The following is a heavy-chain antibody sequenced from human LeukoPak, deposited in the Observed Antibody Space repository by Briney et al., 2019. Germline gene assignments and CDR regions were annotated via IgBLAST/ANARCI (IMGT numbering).Heavy chain of an antibody. CDR1: GFTFSSFG. V-gene: IGHV3-33*01. Sequence: GGSLRLSCAASGFTFSSFGMHWVRQAPGKGLEWLAVIWYDGSNKYYADSVKGRFTISRDNSKNTLYLQMNSLRAEDTAVYYCARDLYSYGPPGDYWGQGTLVTVSS. J-gene: IGHJ4*02. D-gene: IGHD5-18*01. CDR2: IWYDGSNK. CDR3: ARDLYSYGPPGDY.